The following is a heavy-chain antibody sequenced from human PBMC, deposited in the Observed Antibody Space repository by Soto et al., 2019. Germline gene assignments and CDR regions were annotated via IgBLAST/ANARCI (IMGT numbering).Heavy chain of an antibody. Sequence: SETLSLTCTVSGGSISSYYWSWVRQPPGKGLEWIGYIYYSGSTNYNPSLKSRVTISVDTSKNQFSLKLSSVTAADTAVYYCARSNWNDVGWFDPWGQGTLVTVSS. CDR3: ARSNWNDVGWFDP. CDR2: IYYSGST. CDR1: GGSISSYY. V-gene: IGHV4-59*01. J-gene: IGHJ5*02. D-gene: IGHD1-20*01.